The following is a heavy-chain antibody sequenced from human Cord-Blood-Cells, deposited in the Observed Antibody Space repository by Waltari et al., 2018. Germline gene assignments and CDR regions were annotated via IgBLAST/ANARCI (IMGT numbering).Heavy chain of an antibody. CDR2: MNRDGSST. J-gene: IGHJ6*02. D-gene: IGHD2-2*01. CDR3: ARGPIVVVPAAIRQYYYYGMDF. Sequence: EVQLVESGGGLVQPGGSLRLSCAASGFTFSSYWMHWVRQAPGKGLGWGSRMNRDGSSTSYADSVKGRFTSSRDNAKNTLYLQMNSLRAEDTAVYYCARGPIVVVPAAIRQYYYYGMDFWGQGTTVTVSS. CDR1: GFTFSSYW. V-gene: IGHV3-74*01.